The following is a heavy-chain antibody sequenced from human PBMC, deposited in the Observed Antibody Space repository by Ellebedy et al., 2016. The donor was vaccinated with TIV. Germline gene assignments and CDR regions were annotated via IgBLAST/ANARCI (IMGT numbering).Heavy chain of an antibody. D-gene: IGHD2-21*02. CDR3: ASPYCGGYCHLVDPQHYYYNGLDV. J-gene: IGHJ6*02. Sequence: AASVKVSCKAYGGTFSTHTISWVRQAPGQGLEWMGGIIPVFGTANYAQKFQGRVTITADLSTTTAYMELSGLSSEDTAMFYCASPYCGGYCHLVDPQHYYYNGLDVWGQGTTVIVSS. V-gene: IGHV1-69*13. CDR1: GGTFSTHT. CDR2: IIPVFGTA.